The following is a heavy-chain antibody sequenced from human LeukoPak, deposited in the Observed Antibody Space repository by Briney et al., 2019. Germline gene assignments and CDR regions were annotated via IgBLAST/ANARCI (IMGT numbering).Heavy chain of an antibody. CDR1: GYSINSGYY. CDR3: ARGPTRYYRDY. V-gene: IGHV4-38-2*01. J-gene: IGHJ4*02. D-gene: IGHD3-9*01. CDR2: IHHSGST. Sequence: SETLSLTCAVSGYSINSGYYWGWIRQPPGKGLEWIASIHHSGSTHYNPSLKSRVTISVDTSKNQFSLKLSSVTAADTAVYYCARGPTRYYRDYWGQGTLVTVSS.